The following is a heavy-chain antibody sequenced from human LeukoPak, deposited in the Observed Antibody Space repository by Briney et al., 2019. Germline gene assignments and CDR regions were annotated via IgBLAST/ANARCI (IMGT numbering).Heavy chain of an antibody. D-gene: IGHD5-12*01. Sequence: GGSLRLSCAASGFTFSSYGMRWVRQAPGKGLEWVSFIRYDGSNKYYADSVKGRFTISRDNSKNTLYLQMNSLRAEDTAVYYCAKGGRGYSGYDLDYWGQGTLVTVSS. J-gene: IGHJ4*02. CDR2: IRYDGSNK. CDR1: GFTFSSYG. CDR3: AKGGRGYSGYDLDY. V-gene: IGHV3-30*02.